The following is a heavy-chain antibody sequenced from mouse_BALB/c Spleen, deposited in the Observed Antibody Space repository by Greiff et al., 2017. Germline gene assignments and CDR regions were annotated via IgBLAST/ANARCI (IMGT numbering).Heavy chain of an antibody. CDR3: AKDYYGSAWFAY. CDR2: IYPYNGGT. D-gene: IGHD1-2*01. CDR1: GYTFTDYN. Sequence: EVQLQQSGPELVKPGASVKISCKASGYTFTDYNMHWVKQSHGKSLEWIGYIYPYNGGTGYNQKFKSKATLTVDNSSSTAYMELRSLTSEDSAVYYCAKDYYGSAWFAYWGQGTLVTVSA. V-gene: IGHV1S29*02. J-gene: IGHJ3*01.